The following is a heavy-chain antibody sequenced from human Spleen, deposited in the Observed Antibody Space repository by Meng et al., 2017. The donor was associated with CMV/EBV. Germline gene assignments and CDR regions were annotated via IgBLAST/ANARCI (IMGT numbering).Heavy chain of an antibody. CDR2: INSDGSST. D-gene: IGHD3-3*01. CDR1: GFTFSSYW. J-gene: IGHJ6*02. CDR3: ARDDNLPTSYDFWSGYYYNYYYGMDV. V-gene: IGHV3-74*01. Sequence: GESLKISCAASGFTFSSYWMHWVRQAPGKGLVWVSRINSDGSSTSYADSGKGRFTISRDNAKNTLYLQMNSLRAEDTAVYYCARDDNLPTSYDFWSGYYYNYYYGMDVWGQGTTVTVSS.